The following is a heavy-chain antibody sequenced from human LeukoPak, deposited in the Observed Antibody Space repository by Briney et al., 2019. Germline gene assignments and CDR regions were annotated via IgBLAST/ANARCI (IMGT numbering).Heavy chain of an antibody. CDR1: GFPFSSYE. D-gene: IGHD2-8*02. Sequence: PGGSLSLSCAASGFPFSSYEMNWVRQAPGKGLERVSYISGSGSPIYYADSVRGRFAISRDNAKNSLYLQMNSLRAEDTAVYYCAMEGVLGNFDAFDIWGQGTMVTVSS. V-gene: IGHV3-48*03. CDR3: AMEGVLGNFDAFDI. J-gene: IGHJ3*02. CDR2: ISGSGSPI.